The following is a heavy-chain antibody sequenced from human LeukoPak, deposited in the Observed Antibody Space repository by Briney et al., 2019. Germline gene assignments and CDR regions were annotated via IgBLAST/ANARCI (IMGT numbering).Heavy chain of an antibody. J-gene: IGHJ4*02. Sequence: GASVKVSCKASGYTFTGYYMHWVRQAPGQGLEWMGWINPNSGGTNYAQKFQGRVTMTRDTSISTAYMELSRLRSDDTAVYYCARGFSDLVGATFHLDYWGQGTLVTVSS. CDR2: INPNSGGT. CDR3: ARGFSDLVGATFHLDY. D-gene: IGHD1-26*01. V-gene: IGHV1-2*02. CDR1: GYTFTGYY.